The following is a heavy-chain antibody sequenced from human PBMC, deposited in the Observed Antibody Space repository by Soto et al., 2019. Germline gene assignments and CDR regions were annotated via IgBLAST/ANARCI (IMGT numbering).Heavy chain of an antibody. V-gene: IGHV3-21*01. J-gene: IGHJ4*02. CDR3: ARTYYGDYGYFDY. D-gene: IGHD4-17*01. CDR2: ISSSRSYI. Sequence: EVQLVESGGGLVKPGGSLRLSCAASGFTFSSYSMNWVRQAPGKGLEWVSSISSSRSYIYYAYSVKGRFTISRDNAKNSLYLQMNSLRAEDTAVYYCARTYYGDYGYFDYWGQGTLVTVSS. CDR1: GFTFSSYS.